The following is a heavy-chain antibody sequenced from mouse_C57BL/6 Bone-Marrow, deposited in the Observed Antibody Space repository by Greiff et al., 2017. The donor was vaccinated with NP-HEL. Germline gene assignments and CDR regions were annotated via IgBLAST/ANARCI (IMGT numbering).Heavy chain of an antibody. J-gene: IGHJ3*01. Sequence: QVTLKVSGPGILQPSQTLSLTCSFSGFSLSTFGLGVGWIRQPSGKGLEWLAHIWWDDDKYYNPALKSRLTISKDTSKNQVFRKIANVDTADTATYYCARRRVYDYLGFAYWGQGTLVTVSA. CDR2: IWWDDDK. D-gene: IGHD2-4*01. V-gene: IGHV8-8*01. CDR3: ARRRVYDYLGFAY. CDR1: GFSLSTFGLG.